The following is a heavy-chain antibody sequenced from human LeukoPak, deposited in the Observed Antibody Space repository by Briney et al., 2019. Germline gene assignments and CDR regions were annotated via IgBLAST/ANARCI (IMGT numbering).Heavy chain of an antibody. V-gene: IGHV3-21*01. CDR2: ISSSSSYI. D-gene: IGHD1-26*01. J-gene: IGHJ3*02. Sequence: PGGSLRLSCAASGFTFSSYSMNWVRQAPGKGLEWVSSISSSSSYIYYADSVKGRFTISRDNAKNSLYLQMNSLRAEDTAVYYCARLPSSGSWADAFDIWGQGTMVTVSS. CDR1: GFTFSSYS. CDR3: ARLPSSGSWADAFDI.